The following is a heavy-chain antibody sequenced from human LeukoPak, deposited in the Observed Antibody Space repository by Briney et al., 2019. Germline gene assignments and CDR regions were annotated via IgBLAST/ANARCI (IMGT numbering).Heavy chain of an antibody. J-gene: IGHJ5*02. D-gene: IGHD2-2*01. CDR3: ARPLPGSPIKYCSSTSCSSGFDP. V-gene: IGHV1-69*05. CDR1: GGTFSSYA. Sequence: GASVKVSCKASGGTFSSYAISWVRQAPGQGLEWMGGIIPIFGTANYAQKFQGRVTITTDESTSTAYMELSSLRSEDTAVYYCARPLPGSPIKYCSSTSCSSGFDPGAQEPLVPV. CDR2: IIPIFGTA.